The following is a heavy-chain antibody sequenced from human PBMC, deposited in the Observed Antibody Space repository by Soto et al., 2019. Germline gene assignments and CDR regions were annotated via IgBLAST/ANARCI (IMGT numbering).Heavy chain of an antibody. Sequence: GGSLRLSCAASGFTFSSYSMNWVRQAPGKGLEWVSSISSSSSYIYYADSVKGRFTISRDNAKNSLYLQMNSLRAEDTAVYYCARDDSYCGGDCYSSRAFDIWGQGTMVTVSS. CDR2: ISSSSSYI. D-gene: IGHD2-21*02. CDR1: GFTFSSYS. CDR3: ARDDSYCGGDCYSSRAFDI. J-gene: IGHJ3*02. V-gene: IGHV3-21*01.